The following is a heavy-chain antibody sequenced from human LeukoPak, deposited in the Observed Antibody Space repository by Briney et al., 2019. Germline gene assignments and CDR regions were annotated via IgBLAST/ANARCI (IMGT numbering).Heavy chain of an antibody. CDR3: ARNDQLPFDY. D-gene: IGHD2-2*01. CDR1: GGSFSGYY. CDR2: INHSGST. V-gene: IGHV4-34*01. J-gene: IGHJ4*02. Sequence: SETLSLTCAVYGGSFSGYYWSWIRQPPGKGLEWIGEINHSGSTNYNPSLKSRVTISVDTSKNQFSLKLSSVTAADTAVYYCARNDQLPFDYWGQGAPVTVSS.